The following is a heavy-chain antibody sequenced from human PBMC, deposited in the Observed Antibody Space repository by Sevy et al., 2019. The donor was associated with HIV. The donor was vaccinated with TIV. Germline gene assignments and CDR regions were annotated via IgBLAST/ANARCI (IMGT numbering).Heavy chain of an antibody. Sequence: GGSLRLSCVASGFTFSDHYMDWVRRAPGKGLEWVALISHDGINEYYADSVKGRFTISRDNSKNTVYLEMNSLRNEDTAIYFCANAYSGSYSHSYLYALDVWGQGTTVTVSS. CDR1: GFTFSDHY. J-gene: IGHJ6*02. CDR2: ISHDGINE. V-gene: IGHV3-30*18. D-gene: IGHD1-26*01. CDR3: ANAYSGSYSHSYLYALDV.